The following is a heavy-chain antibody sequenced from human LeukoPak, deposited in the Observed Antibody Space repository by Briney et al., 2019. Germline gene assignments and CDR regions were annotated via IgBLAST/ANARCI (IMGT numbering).Heavy chain of an antibody. Sequence: ASVKVSCKASGYTFTGYYMHWVRQAPGQGLEWMGWINPNSGGTNYAQKFQGRVTMTRDTSISTAYMELSRLRSEDTAVYYCATAVPDYYDSSAPRRNAFDIWGQGTMVTVSS. CDR2: INPNSGGT. CDR1: GYTFTGYY. V-gene: IGHV1-2*02. D-gene: IGHD3-22*01. J-gene: IGHJ3*02. CDR3: ATAVPDYYDSSAPRRNAFDI.